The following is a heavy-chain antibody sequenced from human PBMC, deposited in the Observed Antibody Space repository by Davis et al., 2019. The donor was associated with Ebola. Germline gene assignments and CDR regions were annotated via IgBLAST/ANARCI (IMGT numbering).Heavy chain of an antibody. D-gene: IGHD2-15*01. CDR1: GFTFSSYG. J-gene: IGHJ4*02. CDR3: TRHSRGYCSGGSCYSGYGY. V-gene: IGHV3-33*08. CDR2: IWYDGSNK. Sequence: GESLKISCAASGFTFSSYGMHWVRQAPGKGLEWVAVIWYDGSNKYYADSVKGRFTISRDNSKNTLYLQMNSLKTEDTAVYYCTRHSRGYCSGGSCYSGYGYWGQGTLVTVSS.